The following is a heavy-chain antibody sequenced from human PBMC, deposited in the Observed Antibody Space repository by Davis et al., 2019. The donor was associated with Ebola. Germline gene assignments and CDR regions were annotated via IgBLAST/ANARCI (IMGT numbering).Heavy chain of an antibody. V-gene: IGHV2-26*01. D-gene: IGHD3-10*01. J-gene: IGHJ5*02. Sequence: SGPTLVKPTETLTLTCTVSGFSLSNARMGVSWIRQPPGKALEWLAHIFSNDEKSYSTSLKSRLTITKDTSKNQVVLTMTNMDPVDTATYYCAHRIPTGSHTSLNWFDPWGQGTLVTVSS. CDR2: IFSNDEK. CDR1: GFSLSNARMG. CDR3: AHRIPTGSHTSLNWFDP.